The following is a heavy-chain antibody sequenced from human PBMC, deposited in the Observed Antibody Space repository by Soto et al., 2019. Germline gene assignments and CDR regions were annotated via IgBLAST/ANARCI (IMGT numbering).Heavy chain of an antibody. D-gene: IGHD3-3*01. CDR2: IWYDGSNK. V-gene: IGHV3-33*01. CDR1: GFTFSSYG. CDR3: ARDPLKYYDFWSGYDY. J-gene: IGHJ4*02. Sequence: QVQLVESGGGVVQPGRSLRLSCAAYGFTFSSYGMHWVRQAPGKGLEWVAVIWYDGSNKYYADSVKGRFTISRDNSKNTLYLQMNSLRAEDTAVYYWARDPLKYYDFWSGYDYWGQGTLVTVSS.